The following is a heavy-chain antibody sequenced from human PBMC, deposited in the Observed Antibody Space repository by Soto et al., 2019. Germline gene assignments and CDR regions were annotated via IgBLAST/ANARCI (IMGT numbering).Heavy chain of an antibody. D-gene: IGHD6-13*01. Sequence: SETLSLTCTVSGGSISSSSYYWGWIRQPPGKGQEWIGSIYYSGSTYYNPSLKSRVTISVDTSKNQFSLKLSSVTAADTAVYYCARIAPDYYYYCMDVWGQGTTVT. CDR3: ARIAPDYYYYCMDV. CDR1: GGSISSSSYY. V-gene: IGHV4-39*01. J-gene: IGHJ6*02. CDR2: IYYSGST.